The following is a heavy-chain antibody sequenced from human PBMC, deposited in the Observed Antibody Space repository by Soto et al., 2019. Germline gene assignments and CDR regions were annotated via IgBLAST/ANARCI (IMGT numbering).Heavy chain of an antibody. CDR3: VRGSHDYGDYVH. J-gene: IGHJ4*02. D-gene: IGHD4-17*01. CDR2: IIPIFGTA. V-gene: IGHV1-69*13. CDR1: GGTFSSYA. Sequence: ASVKVSCKASGGTFSSYAISWVRQAPGQGLEWMGGIIPIFGTANYAQKFQGRVTITADESTSTAYMELSSLRSEDTAVYYCVRGSHDYGDYVHWGQGTLVTVSS.